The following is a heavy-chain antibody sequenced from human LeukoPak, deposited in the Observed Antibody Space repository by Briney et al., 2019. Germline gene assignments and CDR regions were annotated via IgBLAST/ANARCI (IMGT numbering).Heavy chain of an antibody. CDR3: ARQGGYLY. D-gene: IGHD5-18*01. CDR2: IYYSGST. J-gene: IGHJ4*02. Sequence: SETLSLTCTVSGGSISSSSYYWGWIRQPPGKGLEWIGSIYYSGSTYYNPSLKSRVTISVDTSKNQFSLKLSSVTAADTAVYYCARQGGYLYWGQGTLVTVSS. V-gene: IGHV4-39*01. CDR1: GGSISSSSYY.